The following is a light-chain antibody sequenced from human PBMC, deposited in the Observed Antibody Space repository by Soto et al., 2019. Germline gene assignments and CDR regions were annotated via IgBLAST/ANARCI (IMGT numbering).Light chain of an antibody. Sequence: QSALTQPASVSGSPGQSITISCTGTSSDVGGYNYVSWYQQHPGKAPKLMIYEVSNRPSGVSNRFSGSKSGHTASLTISGLQPEDEADYFCTSYTSSNTLDVFGTGTKV. CDR3: TSYTSSNTLDV. CDR2: EVS. CDR1: SSDVGGYNY. J-gene: IGLJ1*01. V-gene: IGLV2-14*01.